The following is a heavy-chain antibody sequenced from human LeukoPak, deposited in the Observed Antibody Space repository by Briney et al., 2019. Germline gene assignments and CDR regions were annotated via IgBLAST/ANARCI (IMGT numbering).Heavy chain of an antibody. Sequence: GGSLRLSCAASGFTFSSYGMHWVRQAPDQGLEWVAVIWHDGSNKYYGDSVKGRFTISRDNSKNTLYLQMDSLRAEDTAVYYCARDPGVRWLVGFDYWGQGTLVTVSS. CDR3: ARDPGVRWLVGFDY. V-gene: IGHV3-33*01. CDR1: GFTFSSYG. J-gene: IGHJ4*02. D-gene: IGHD6-19*01. CDR2: IWHDGSNK.